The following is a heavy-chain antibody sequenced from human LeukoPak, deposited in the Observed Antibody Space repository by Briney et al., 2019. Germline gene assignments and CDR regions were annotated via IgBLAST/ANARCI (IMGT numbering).Heavy chain of an antibody. D-gene: IGHD6-19*01. Sequence: KVSCKASGGTFSSYAISWVRQAPGQGLEWMGIIYPGDSDTRHSPSFQGQVTISADKSISTAYLQWSSLKASDTAMYYCARCPAVVDAFDIWGQGTMVTVSS. J-gene: IGHJ3*02. CDR1: GGTFSSYA. V-gene: IGHV5-51*01. CDR2: IYPGDSDT. CDR3: ARCPAVVDAFDI.